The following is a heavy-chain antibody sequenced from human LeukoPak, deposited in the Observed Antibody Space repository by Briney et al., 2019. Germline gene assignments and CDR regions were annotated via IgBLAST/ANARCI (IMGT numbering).Heavy chain of an antibody. CDR1: GFTFDDYA. D-gene: IGHD3-10*01. Sequence: GGSLRLSCAASGFTFDDYATHWVRQAPGKGLEWVSGISWNSGSIGYADSVKGRFTISGDNAKNSLYLQMNSLRAEDMALYYCAKARARGVTLFFDYWGQGTLVTVSS. J-gene: IGHJ4*02. V-gene: IGHV3-9*03. CDR3: AKARARGVTLFFDY. CDR2: ISWNSGSI.